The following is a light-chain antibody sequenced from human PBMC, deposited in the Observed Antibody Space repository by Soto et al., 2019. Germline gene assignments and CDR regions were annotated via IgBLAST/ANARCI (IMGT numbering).Light chain of an antibody. J-gene: IGKJ1*01. V-gene: IGKV1-5*03. Sequence: SXXDRXTITCRASQSISSWLAWYQQKPGKAPKLLIYKASSLESGVPSRFSGSGSGTEFTLTISSLQPDDFATYYCQQYNSYSQTFGQGTKVDIK. CDR3: QQYNSYSQT. CDR2: KAS. CDR1: QSISSW.